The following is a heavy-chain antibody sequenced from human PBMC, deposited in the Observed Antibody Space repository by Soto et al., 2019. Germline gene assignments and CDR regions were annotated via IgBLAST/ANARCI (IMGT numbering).Heavy chain of an antibody. V-gene: IGHV3-53*01. CDR1: GFTVSSNY. CDR2: IYSGGST. D-gene: IGHD4-4*01. Sequence: VGSLRLSCAASGFTVSSNYMSWVRQAPGKGLEWVSVIYSGGSTYYADSVKGRFTISRDNSKNTLYLQMNSLRAEDTAVYYCARDFPTVTTYGMDVWGQGTTVTVSS. CDR3: ARDFPTVTTYGMDV. J-gene: IGHJ6*02.